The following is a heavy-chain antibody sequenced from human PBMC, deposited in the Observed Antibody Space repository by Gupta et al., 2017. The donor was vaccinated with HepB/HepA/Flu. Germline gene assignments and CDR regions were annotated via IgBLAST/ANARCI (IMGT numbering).Heavy chain of an antibody. CDR2: ISDSSNTI. CDR1: Y. J-gene: IGHJ2*01. Sequence: YGSWIRQAPGKGLEWVSFISDSSNTIQYADSVKGRFTISRDNARNSLYLQMDSLRVEDTAVYYCASRWYFDLWGRGTLVSVSS. V-gene: IGHV3-11*04. CDR3: ASRWYFDL.